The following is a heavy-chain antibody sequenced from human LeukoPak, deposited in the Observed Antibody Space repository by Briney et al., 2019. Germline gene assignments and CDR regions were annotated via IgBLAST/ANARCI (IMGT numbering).Heavy chain of an antibody. J-gene: IGHJ4*02. V-gene: IGHV3-74*01. CDR2: INSDGSST. CDR3: ARIDSSGYYLWYFDY. CDR1: GFTFSSYW. Sequence: GGSLRLSCAASGFTFSSYWMHWARQAPGKGLVWVSRINSDGSSTSYADSVKGRFTISRDNAKNTLYLQMKSLRAEDTAVYYCARIDSSGYYLWYFDYWGQGTLVTVSS. D-gene: IGHD3-22*01.